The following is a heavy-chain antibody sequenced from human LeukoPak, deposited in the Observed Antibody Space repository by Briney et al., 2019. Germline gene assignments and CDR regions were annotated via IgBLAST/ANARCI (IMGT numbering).Heavy chain of an antibody. CDR3: AGDRNLRGSYSLYDSYYMVV. CDR2: IYYSGST. Sequence: PSETLSLTCTVSGGSISSYYWSWIRQPPGKGLEWIGYIYYSGSTNYNPSLKSRVTISVDTSKNQFSLKLSSVTAADTAVYYCAGDRNLRGSYSLYDSYYMVVWGKGTTVTVSS. V-gene: IGHV4-59*01. D-gene: IGHD3-10*01. CDR1: GGSISSYY. J-gene: IGHJ6*03.